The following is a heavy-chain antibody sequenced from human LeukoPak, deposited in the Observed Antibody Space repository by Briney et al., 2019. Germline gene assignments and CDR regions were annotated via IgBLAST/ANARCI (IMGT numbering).Heavy chain of an antibody. CDR3: AKDGPRYCSSTSCYLVDP. V-gene: IGHV3-30*18. Sequence: GGSLRLSCAASGFAFSSYGMHWVRQAPGKGLEWVAVISYDGSNKYYADSVKGRFTISRDNSKNTLHLQMNSLRAEDTAVYYCAKDGPRYCSSTSCYLVDPWGQGTLVTVSS. J-gene: IGHJ5*02. CDR1: GFAFSSYG. D-gene: IGHD2-2*01. CDR2: ISYDGSNK.